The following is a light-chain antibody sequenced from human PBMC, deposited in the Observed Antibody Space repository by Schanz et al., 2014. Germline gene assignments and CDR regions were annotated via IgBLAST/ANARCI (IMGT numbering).Light chain of an antibody. CDR2: GAS. Sequence: EIVLTQSPGTLSLSPGERATLSCRASQSVSSSYLAWYQQKPGQAPRLLIYGASSRASGIPDRFSAIGSGTEFTLTITSLQSEDFAVYYCQQYNNWPPWTFGPGTMVEFK. CDR3: QQYNNWPPWT. V-gene: IGKV3-20*01. J-gene: IGKJ1*01. CDR1: QSVSSSY.